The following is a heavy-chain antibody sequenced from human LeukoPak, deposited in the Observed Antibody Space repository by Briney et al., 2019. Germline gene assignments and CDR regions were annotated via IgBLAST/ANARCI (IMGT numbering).Heavy chain of an antibody. J-gene: IGHJ2*01. CDR3: AGSDTIGYTPREWDYWYFDL. V-gene: IGHV3-21*01. D-gene: IGHD3-16*02. CDR1: GLTFSRYS. CDR2: ISSGSSYI. Sequence: PGGSLRLSCAASGLTFSRYSMNWVRQAPGEGLEWVSSISSGSSYIYYADSVKGRFNISRDNAKQSLYLQMNRLSAEDTAVYYCAGSDTIGYTPREWDYWYFDLWGRGSLVTVSS.